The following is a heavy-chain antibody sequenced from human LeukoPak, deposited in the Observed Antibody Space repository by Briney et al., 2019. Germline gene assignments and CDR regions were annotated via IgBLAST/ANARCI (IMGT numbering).Heavy chain of an antibody. V-gene: IGHV3-72*01. D-gene: IGHD3-22*01. Sequence: GGSLRLSCAASGFTFSDHYMDWVRQAPGKGLEWVGRTRNKANSYTTEYAASVKGRFTISRDDSKNSLYLQMNSLKTEDTAVYYCASNYYDSSDLFYWGQGTLVTVSS. CDR1: GFTFSDHY. CDR2: TRNKANSYTT. CDR3: ASNYYDSSDLFY. J-gene: IGHJ4*02.